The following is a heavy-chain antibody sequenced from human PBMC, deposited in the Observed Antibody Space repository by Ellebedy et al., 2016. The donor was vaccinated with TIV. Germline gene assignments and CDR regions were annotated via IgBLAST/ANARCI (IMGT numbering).Heavy chain of an antibody. CDR1: GFSISSYS. Sequence: GESLKISXAASGFSISSYSMNWVRQAPGKGLEWVSSISSSSSHIYYADSVKGRFTISRDNAKNSLYLQMNSLRPEDTAVFYCARDRVSYDGMDVWGQGTTVTVSS. D-gene: IGHD3-10*01. J-gene: IGHJ6*02. CDR3: ARDRVSYDGMDV. CDR2: ISSSSSHI. V-gene: IGHV3-21*01.